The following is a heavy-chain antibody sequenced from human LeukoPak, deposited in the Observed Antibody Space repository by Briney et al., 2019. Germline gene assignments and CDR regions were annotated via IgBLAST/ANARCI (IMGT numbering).Heavy chain of an antibody. D-gene: IGHD6-19*01. V-gene: IGHV3-74*01. CDR3: ARVFKPRPGIAVAGSFDAFDI. Sequence: GGSLRLSCAASGFTFSSYWMHWARQAPGKGLVWVSRINSDGSSTSYADSVKGRFTISRDNAKNTLYLQMNSLRAEDTAVYYCARVFKPRPGIAVAGSFDAFDIWGQGTMVTVSS. CDR2: INSDGSST. CDR1: GFTFSSYW. J-gene: IGHJ3*02.